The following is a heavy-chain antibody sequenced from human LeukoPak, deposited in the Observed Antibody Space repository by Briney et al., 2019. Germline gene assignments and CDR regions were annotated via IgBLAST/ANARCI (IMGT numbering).Heavy chain of an antibody. J-gene: IGHJ4*02. CDR2: THTNGDI. CDR1: GVSITSYY. CDR3: ARAIVVGSPTFDY. Sequence: SETLSLSCIVSGVSITSYYWTWIRQPAGKGLEWIGRTHTNGDINYNPSLKSRVTISVDTSKNQFSLKLSSVTAADTAVYYCARAIVVGSPTFDYWGQGTLVTVSS. D-gene: IGHD1-26*01. V-gene: IGHV4-4*07.